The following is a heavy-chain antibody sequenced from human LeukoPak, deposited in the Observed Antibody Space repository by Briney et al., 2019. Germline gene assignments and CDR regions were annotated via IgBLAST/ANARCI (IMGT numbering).Heavy chain of an antibody. CDR2: ISGSGGST. CDR3: ARAGRASEIDY. V-gene: IGHV3-23*01. CDR1: GFTFSSYA. Sequence: GGSLRLSCAASGFTFSSYAMSWVRQAPGKGLEWVSAISGSGGSTYYADSVKGRFTISRDNSKNTLYLQMNSLRAGDTAVYYCARAGRASEIDYWGQGTLVTVSS. J-gene: IGHJ4*02. D-gene: IGHD7-27*01.